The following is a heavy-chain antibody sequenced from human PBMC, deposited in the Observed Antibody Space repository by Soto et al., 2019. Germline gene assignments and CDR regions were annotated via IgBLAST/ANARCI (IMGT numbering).Heavy chain of an antibody. V-gene: IGHV3-23*01. CDR2: ISGSGGST. J-gene: IGHJ4*02. D-gene: IGHD6-19*01. CDR3: ANFIRVPNMAVGGTADY. CDR1: GFTFSSYA. Sequence: EVQLLESGGGLVQPGGSLRLSCAASGFTFSSYAMSWVRQAPGKGLEWVSAISGSGGSTYYADSVKGRFTISRDNSKNTLYLQMNSLRAEDTAVYWCANFIRVPNMAVGGTADYWGQGTLVTVSS.